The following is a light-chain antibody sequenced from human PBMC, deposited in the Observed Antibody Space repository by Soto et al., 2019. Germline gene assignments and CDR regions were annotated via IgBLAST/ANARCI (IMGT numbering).Light chain of an antibody. CDR2: ASS. CDR1: QGIRND. Sequence: AIQMTQSPSSLSASVGDRVNITCRASQGIRNDLAWYQQRPGAAPKLLIFASSNLQTGVPSRFRGSGSGTYFTLTISSLLPDDFATYYCLQDYTYPRTFGQGTKVEI. CDR3: LQDYTYPRT. V-gene: IGKV1-6*01. J-gene: IGKJ1*01.